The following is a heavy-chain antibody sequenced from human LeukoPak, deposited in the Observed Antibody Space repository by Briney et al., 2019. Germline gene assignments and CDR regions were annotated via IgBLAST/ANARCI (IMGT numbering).Heavy chain of an antibody. D-gene: IGHD2-15*01. Sequence: PGGSLRLSCAASGFTVSSNYMSWVRQAPGKGLEWVSVIYSGGSTYYADSVKGRFTISRDNAKNSLYLQMNSLRAEDTAVYYCASRSPVVVVAGSTDYWGQGTLVTVSS. CDR2: IYSGGST. J-gene: IGHJ4*02. V-gene: IGHV3-53*01. CDR3: ASRSPVVVVAGSTDY. CDR1: GFTVSSNY.